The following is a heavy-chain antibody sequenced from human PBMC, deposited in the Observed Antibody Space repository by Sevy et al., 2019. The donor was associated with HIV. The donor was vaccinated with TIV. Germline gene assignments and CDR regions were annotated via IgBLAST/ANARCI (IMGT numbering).Heavy chain of an antibody. CDR1: GFTFSSYA. CDR3: AKDSGRHQLRIGHYYYMDV. D-gene: IGHD2-2*01. J-gene: IGHJ6*03. Sequence: GGSLRLSCAASGFTFSSYAMSWVRQAPGKGLEWVSAISGSGGSTYYADSVKGRFTISRDNSKNTLYLQMNSLRAEDTAVYYCAKDSGRHQLRIGHYYYMDVWGKGTTVTVSS. CDR2: ISGSGGST. V-gene: IGHV3-23*01.